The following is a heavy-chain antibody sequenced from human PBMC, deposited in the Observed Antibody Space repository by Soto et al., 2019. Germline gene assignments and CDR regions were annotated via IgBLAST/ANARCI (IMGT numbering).Heavy chain of an antibody. CDR1: GASIGASY. V-gene: IGHV4-59*01. CDR3: ARVSTVTKLDF. Sequence: QVQLQESGPRLVKPSETLSLTCTVSGASIGASYWSWIRQSPGNGLEWMGYIFYSGSTNYIPSLTGRVSMTVDSSKIQVSLTLSSVTAADTAVYYWARVSTVTKLDFGGHGMLVTVSS. J-gene: IGHJ4*01. D-gene: IGHD4-17*01. CDR2: IFYSGST.